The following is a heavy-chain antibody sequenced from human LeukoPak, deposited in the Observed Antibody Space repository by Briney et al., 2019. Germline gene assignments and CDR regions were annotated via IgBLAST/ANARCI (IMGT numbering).Heavy chain of an antibody. V-gene: IGHV1-69*13. J-gene: IGHJ3*02. CDR1: GGTFSSYA. D-gene: IGHD3-9*01. CDR3: ARADDILAGGAFDI. CDR2: IIPIFGTA. Sequence: GASVKVSCKASGGTFSSYAISWVRQAPGQGLEWMGRIIPIFGTANYAQKFQGRVTITADESTSTAYMELSSLRSEDTAVYYCARADDILAGGAFDIWGQGTMVTVSS.